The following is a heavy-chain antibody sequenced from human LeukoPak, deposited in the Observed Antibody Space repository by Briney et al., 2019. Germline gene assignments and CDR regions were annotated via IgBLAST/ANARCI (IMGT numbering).Heavy chain of an antibody. CDR1: GFTFSSYG. CDR2: ISYDGSNK. V-gene: IGHV3-30*18. D-gene: IGHD2-15*01. Sequence: GGSLRLSCAASGFTFSSYGMHWVRQAPGKGLEWVAVISYDGSNKYYADSVKGRFTISRDNSKNTLYLQMNSLRAEDTAVYYCAKDGCSDGSCSYSYYYYGMDVWGQGTTVTVSS. CDR3: AKDGCSDGSCSYSYYYYGMDV. J-gene: IGHJ6*02.